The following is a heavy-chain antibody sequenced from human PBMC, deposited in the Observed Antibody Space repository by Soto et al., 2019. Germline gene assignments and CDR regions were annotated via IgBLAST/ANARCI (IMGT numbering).Heavy chain of an antibody. CDR2: INWLDDK. Sequence: QITLKESGPPLVKPTQTLTLTCTFSGFSLSTSGVGVGWIRQPPGKALEWLAFINWLDDKSYSPSLQSRLTITKDTSKSQVVLTVTNVDPVDTATYYCAHGNIAGRVFDYWGQGTLVTVSS. CDR3: AHGNIAGRVFDY. V-gene: IGHV2-5*01. J-gene: IGHJ4*02. D-gene: IGHD6-6*01. CDR1: GFSLSTSGVG.